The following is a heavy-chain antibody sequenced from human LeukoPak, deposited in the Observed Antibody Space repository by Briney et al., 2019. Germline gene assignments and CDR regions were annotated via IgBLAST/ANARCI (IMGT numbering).Heavy chain of an antibody. CDR1: GLTISNYW. V-gene: IGHV3-7*04. Sequence: QAGGSLRLSCTASGLTISNYWMSWVSQAPGKGLEWVANIKQDGSERYYVDSVKGRFTISRDNAKNSLYLQMNSLRAEDTAVYYCARGGGSFYNYWGQGTLVTVSS. CDR2: IKQDGSER. D-gene: IGHD2-15*01. CDR3: ARGGGSFYNY. J-gene: IGHJ4*02.